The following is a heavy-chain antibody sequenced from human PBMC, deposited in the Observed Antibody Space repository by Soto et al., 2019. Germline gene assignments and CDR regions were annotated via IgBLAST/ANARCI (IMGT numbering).Heavy chain of an antibody. CDR3: ARDQITMVRSPYFDY. J-gene: IGHJ4*02. CDR1: GGSISSGGYY. V-gene: IGHV4-31*03. D-gene: IGHD3-10*01. Sequence: QVQLQESGPGLVKPSQTLSLTCTVSGGSISSGGYYWSWIRQHPGKGLEWIGYIYYSGSTYYNPSLKSRVTIAVDTSKNQFSLKLSSVTAADTAVYYCARDQITMVRSPYFDYWGQGTLVTVSS. CDR2: IYYSGST.